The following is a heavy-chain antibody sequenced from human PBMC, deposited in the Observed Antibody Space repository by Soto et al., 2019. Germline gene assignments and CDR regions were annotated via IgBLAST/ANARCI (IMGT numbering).Heavy chain of an antibody. J-gene: IGHJ5*02. V-gene: IGHV4-31*03. CDR3: ARDPAP. CDR2: IYNGGST. CDR1: GGSISSGGYY. Sequence: QVQLQESGPGLVKPSQTLSLTCTVSGGSISSGGYYWSWIRQHPGKGLEWIGYIYNGGSTYYNPFIKRRVTIAAGTSKNHSSLKFSSVTAADTAVYYCARDPAPWGAGTLVSVSS.